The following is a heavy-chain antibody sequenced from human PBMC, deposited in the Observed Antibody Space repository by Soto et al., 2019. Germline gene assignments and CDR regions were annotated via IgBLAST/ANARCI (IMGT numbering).Heavy chain of an antibody. CDR1: GFTVSSYR. D-gene: IGHD3-9*01. V-gene: IGHV3-7*01. J-gene: IGHJ4*02. CDR2: IKQDGSEK. CDR3: ARTFDTITYYFDY. Sequence: HPGGALTLFCAASGFTVSSYRMSGVRQAPGKGLEWVANIKQDGSEKYYVDSVKGRFTISRDNAKNSLYLQMNSLRAEGTAVYYCARTFDTITYYFDYWGQGTLVTVSS.